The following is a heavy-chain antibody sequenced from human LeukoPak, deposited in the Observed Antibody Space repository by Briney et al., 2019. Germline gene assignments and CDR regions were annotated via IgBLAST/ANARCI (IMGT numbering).Heavy chain of an antibody. D-gene: IGHD5-24*01. Sequence: ASVKVSCKASGYTFTIFGISWVRQAPGQGLEWMGWISAYNGNTNYAQKLQGRVTMTEDTSTDTAYMELSSLRSEDTAVYYCATETPSRGREWVYWGQGTLVTVSS. CDR3: ATETPSRGREWVY. V-gene: IGHV1-18*01. CDR1: GYTFTIFG. CDR2: ISAYNGNT. J-gene: IGHJ4*02.